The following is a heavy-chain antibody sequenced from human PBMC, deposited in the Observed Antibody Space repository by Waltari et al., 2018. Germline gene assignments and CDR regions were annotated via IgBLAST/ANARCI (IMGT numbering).Heavy chain of an antibody. V-gene: IGHV4-4*07. Sequence: VQLQESGPGLVKPSETLSLTCTVSGGSISSSYWSWIRQPPGKGLEWIGHVYSRGNTEYKPSLQSRFSMSVDTSKNQFSLKMTSVTAADTSIYFCATYGSGSPAGYWLDPWGPGTLVIVSA. CDR1: GGSISSSY. CDR3: ATYGSGSPAGYWLDP. CDR2: VYSRGNT. D-gene: IGHD3-10*01. J-gene: IGHJ5*02.